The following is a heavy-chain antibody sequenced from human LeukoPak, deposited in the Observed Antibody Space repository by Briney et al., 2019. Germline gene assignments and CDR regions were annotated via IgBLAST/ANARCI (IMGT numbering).Heavy chain of an antibody. Sequence: GGSLRLSCAASGFTFSSYEMNWVRQAPGKGLAWVSYISSSGSTIYYADSVKGRFTISRDKAKNSLYLQMNSLRAEDTAVYYCAISNGYGMDVWGQGTTVTVSS. D-gene: IGHD2-8*01. CDR1: GFTFSSYE. V-gene: IGHV3-48*03. CDR2: ISSSGSTI. CDR3: AISNGYGMDV. J-gene: IGHJ6*02.